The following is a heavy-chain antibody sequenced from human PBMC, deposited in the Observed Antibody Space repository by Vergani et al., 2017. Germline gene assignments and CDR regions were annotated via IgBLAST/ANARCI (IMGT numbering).Heavy chain of an antibody. CDR1: GFTFSSYA. V-gene: IGHV3-23*01. Sequence: EVQLLESGGGLVQPGGSLRLSCAASGFTFSSYAMSWVRQAPGKGLEWVSAISGSGGSTYYADSVKGRFTISRDNSKNTLYLQMNSLRAEDTAVYYCAEGNIVATIPVYYFDYWGQGTLVTVSS. CDR3: AEGNIVATIPVYYFDY. CDR2: ISGSGGST. D-gene: IGHD5-12*01. J-gene: IGHJ4*02.